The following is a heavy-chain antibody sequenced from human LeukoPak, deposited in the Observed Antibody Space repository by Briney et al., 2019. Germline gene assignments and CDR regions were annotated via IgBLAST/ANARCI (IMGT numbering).Heavy chain of an antibody. CDR3: ATDGAGFDT. CDR2: INIGGTHT. V-gene: IGHV3-11*01. J-gene: IGHJ5*02. Sequence: GGSLRLSCAASGFTFNDYYMSWIRRAPGKGLEWLSYINIGGTHTHYADSVKGRFTTSRDNAKKSLYLEMNNLRAEDTAVYYCATDGAGFDTWGQGVLVTVSS. CDR1: GFTFNDYY.